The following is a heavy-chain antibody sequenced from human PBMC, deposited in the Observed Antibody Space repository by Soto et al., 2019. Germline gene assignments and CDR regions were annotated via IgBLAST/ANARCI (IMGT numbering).Heavy chain of an antibody. CDR3: ARPLWRDDYNWGYFDL. CDR2: ITYSGGSK. J-gene: IGHJ2*01. CDR1: GFTFSNSA. D-gene: IGHD4-4*01. V-gene: IGHV3-23*01. Sequence: PGGSLRLCCTASGFTFSNSAMGGVRQDPGKGLEWVSVITYSGGSKYYADSVKGRFTISRDNSKNTLYLQMSSLRAEDTAVFYCARPLWRDDYNWGYFDLWGRGTLVTVSS.